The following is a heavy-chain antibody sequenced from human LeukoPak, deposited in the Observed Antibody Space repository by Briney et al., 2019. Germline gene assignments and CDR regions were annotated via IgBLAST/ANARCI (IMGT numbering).Heavy chain of an antibody. Sequence: ASVKVSCKASGYTFTNYAMNWVRQAPGQGLEWMGWINTNTGNPTYAQGFTGRFVFSLDTSVSTAYLQISTLSAEDTAVYYCARGAYSSSWYTDGYWGQGTLVTVSS. CDR3: ARGAYSSSWYTDGY. CDR1: GYTFTNYA. V-gene: IGHV7-4-1*02. J-gene: IGHJ4*02. CDR2: INTNTGNP. D-gene: IGHD6-13*01.